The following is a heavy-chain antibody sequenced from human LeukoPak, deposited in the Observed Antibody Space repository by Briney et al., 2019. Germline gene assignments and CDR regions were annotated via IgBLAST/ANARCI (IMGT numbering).Heavy chain of an antibody. D-gene: IGHD5-18*01. Sequence: SETLSLTCTVSGGSISSSSYYWGWIRQPPGKGLEWIGSIYYRGTTYYNPSLKSRVTISVDTSENQFSLKLSSVTAGDTAVYYCARLTEGNTYGHEGTFDYWGQGTLVTVSS. J-gene: IGHJ4*02. CDR1: GGSISSSSYY. V-gene: IGHV4-39*01. CDR2: IYYRGTT. CDR3: ARLTEGNTYGHEGTFDY.